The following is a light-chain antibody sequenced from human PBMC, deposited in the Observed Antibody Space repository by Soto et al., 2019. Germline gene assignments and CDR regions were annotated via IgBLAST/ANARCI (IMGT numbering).Light chain of an antibody. V-gene: IGKV3-15*01. CDR1: QSVSSN. CDR2: GAS. J-gene: IGKJ5*01. Sequence: ELVNTYSPSTLSMSKRERATLSCRASQSVSSNLAWYQQKPGQAPRLLIYGASTRATGIPARFSGSGSGTEFTLTISSLQSEHFAVYYCQQYNNWPPGITFGQGTLLEIK. CDR3: QQYNNWPPGIT.